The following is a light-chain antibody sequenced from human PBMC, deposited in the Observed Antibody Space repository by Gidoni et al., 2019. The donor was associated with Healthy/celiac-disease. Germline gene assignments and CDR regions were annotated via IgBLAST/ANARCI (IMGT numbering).Light chain of an antibody. J-gene: IGKJ4*01. CDR1: QSISSY. Sequence: DIQMTQSPSSLSASVGDRDTITCRASQSISSYLHWYQQKPGKAPKLLIYAASSLQSGVPSRFSGSGSGTDFTLTISSLQPEDFATYYCQQSYSTPLTFGGGTKVEIK. CDR3: QQSYSTPLT. CDR2: AAS. V-gene: IGKV1-39*01.